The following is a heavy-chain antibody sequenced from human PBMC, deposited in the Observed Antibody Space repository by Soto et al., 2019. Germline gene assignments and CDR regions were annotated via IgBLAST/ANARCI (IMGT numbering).Heavy chain of an antibody. Sequence: TLSLTCTVSGGSISSGGYYWSWIRQHPGKGLEWIGYIYYSGSTYYNPSLKSRVTISVDTSKNQFSLKLSSVTAADTAVYYCARDNGSGSYYRAFDYWGQGTLVTVSS. J-gene: IGHJ4*02. CDR2: IYYSGST. D-gene: IGHD3-10*01. CDR3: ARDNGSGSYYRAFDY. CDR1: GGSISSGGYY. V-gene: IGHV4-31*03.